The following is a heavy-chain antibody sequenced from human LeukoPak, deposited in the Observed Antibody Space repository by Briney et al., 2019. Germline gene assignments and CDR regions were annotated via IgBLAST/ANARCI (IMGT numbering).Heavy chain of an antibody. CDR1: GYLINSGYC. CDR3: ASRATVANIYFDS. Sequence: SETLSLTCSVSGYLINSGYCWGWFRQSPGKGLEWIGSIYSTGGTYGKRSLKRRVSISVDSSKNQFSLKLRSVTAADTAVYYCASRATVANIYFDSWGQGNLVTVSS. V-gene: IGHV4-38-2*02. D-gene: IGHD5-12*01. J-gene: IGHJ4*02. CDR2: IYSTGGT.